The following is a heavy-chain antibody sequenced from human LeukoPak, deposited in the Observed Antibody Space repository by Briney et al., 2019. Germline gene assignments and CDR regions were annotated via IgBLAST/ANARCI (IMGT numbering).Heavy chain of an antibody. CDR2: ISSSGSDI. CDR3: ARDYGGSSPFDY. J-gene: IGHJ4*02. V-gene: IGHV3-21*05. CDR1: GFTFSSYW. D-gene: IGHD4-23*01. Sequence: GGSLRLPCAASGFTFSSYWMSWVRQAPGKGLEWVSYISSSGSDIYYADSVKGRFTISRDNAKNSLYLHMNSLRAEDTAVYYCARDYGGSSPFDYWSQGTLVTVSS.